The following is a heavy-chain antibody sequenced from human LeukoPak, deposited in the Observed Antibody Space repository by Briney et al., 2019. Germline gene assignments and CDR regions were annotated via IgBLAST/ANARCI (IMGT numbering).Heavy chain of an antibody. CDR1: GYTFINFY. J-gene: IGHJ5*02. D-gene: IGHD3-9*01. CDR2: INPRSGST. Sequence: ASVKVSFKAFGYTFINFYIHWVRQAPGQGLEWMGIINPRSGSTTYRQKFQGRVNLTRDMSTSTVDMHLSSLRAEDTAVYYCAKDGRGRYFDWLLRPRNWFDPWGQGTLVTVSS. CDR3: AKDGRGRYFDWLLRPRNWFDP. V-gene: IGHV1-46*01.